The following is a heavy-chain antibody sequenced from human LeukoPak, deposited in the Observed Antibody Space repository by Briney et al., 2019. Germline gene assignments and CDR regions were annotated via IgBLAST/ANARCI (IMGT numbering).Heavy chain of an antibody. V-gene: IGHV3-7*01. J-gene: IGHJ4*02. D-gene: IGHD3-16*01. CDR1: GFTFSSYS. Sequence: PGGSLRLSCAASGFTFSSYSMNWVRQTPEKGLEWVANIHDDGIVTHYVDSVKGRFTISRDNARTSVNLQLNSLRVEDTAPYYCARGRGWVDHWGQGTLVTVSS. CDR3: ARGRGWVDH. CDR2: IHDDGIVT.